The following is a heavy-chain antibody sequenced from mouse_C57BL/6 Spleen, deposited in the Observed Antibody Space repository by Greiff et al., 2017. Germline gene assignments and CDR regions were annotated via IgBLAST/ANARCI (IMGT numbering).Heavy chain of an antibody. J-gene: IGHJ2*02. CDR1: GYTFTDSN. Sequence: EVQLQQSGPELVKPGASVKIPCKASGYTFTDSNMGWVKQSHGKSLEWIGDINPNNGGTIYNQTFKGTATLTVDKSSSTAYMELRSLTSEYTSVYDCARERGYFDYWGQGTSRTVSS. CDR3: ARERGYFDY. V-gene: IGHV1-18*01. CDR2: INPNNGGT.